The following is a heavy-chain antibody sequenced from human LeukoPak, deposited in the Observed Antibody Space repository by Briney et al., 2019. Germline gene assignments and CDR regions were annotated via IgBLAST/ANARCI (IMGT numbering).Heavy chain of an antibody. Sequence: GGSLRLSCATSGFTFSSYDMHWVRQATGKGLDWVSAVDIAGDTYYPGSVKGRFTISREDDKNSLYLQMNSLRGGDTAVYYCARAWFHGGMDVWGKGTTVTISS. V-gene: IGHV3-13*01. CDR1: GFTFSSYD. D-gene: IGHD3-10*01. CDR3: ARAWFHGGMDV. J-gene: IGHJ6*04. CDR2: VDIAGDT.